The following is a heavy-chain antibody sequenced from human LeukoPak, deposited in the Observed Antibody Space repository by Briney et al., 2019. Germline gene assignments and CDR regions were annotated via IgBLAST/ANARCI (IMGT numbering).Heavy chain of an antibody. D-gene: IGHD6-19*01. CDR1: GYTFTGYY. CDR2: INPNSGGT. J-gene: IGHJ3*02. Sequence: ASVKVSCKASGYTFTGYYMHWVRQAPGQGLEWMGWINPNSGGTNYAQKFQGRVTMTRDTSTSTAYMELSRLRSDDTAVYYCASEIAVAGSAFDIWGQGTMVTVSS. V-gene: IGHV1-2*02. CDR3: ASEIAVAGSAFDI.